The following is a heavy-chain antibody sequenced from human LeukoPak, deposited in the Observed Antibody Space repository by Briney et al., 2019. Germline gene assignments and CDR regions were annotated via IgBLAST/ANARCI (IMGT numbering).Heavy chain of an antibody. CDR1: GFTFSSYA. CDR3: ASSGSYRFDY. Sequence: QAGRSLRLSCAASGFTFSSYAMHWVRQAPGKGLEWVAVISYDGSNKYYADSVKGRFTISRDNSKNTLYLQMNSLRAEDTAVYYCASSGSYRFDYWGQGTLVTVSS. D-gene: IGHD1-26*01. J-gene: IGHJ4*02. CDR2: ISYDGSNK. V-gene: IGHV3-30-3*01.